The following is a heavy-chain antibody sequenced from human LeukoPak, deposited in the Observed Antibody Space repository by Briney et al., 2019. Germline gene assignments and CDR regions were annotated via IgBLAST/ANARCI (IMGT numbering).Heavy chain of an antibody. D-gene: IGHD6-13*01. CDR2: IYPGDSDT. V-gene: IGHV5-51*01. J-gene: IGHJ3*02. CDR3: ARRTPYSSSFLAFDI. Sequence: GESLKISGKGSGYSFTSYWIGWVRQMPGKGLGWMGIIYPGDSDTRYSPSFQGQVTISADKSISTAYLQWSNLKASDTAMYYCARRTPYSSSFLAFDIWGQGTMVTVSS. CDR1: GYSFTSYW.